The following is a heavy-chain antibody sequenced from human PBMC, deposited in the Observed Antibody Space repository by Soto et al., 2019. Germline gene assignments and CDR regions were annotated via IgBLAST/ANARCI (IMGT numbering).Heavy chain of an antibody. CDR2: IKQDGSEK. J-gene: IGHJ6*03. D-gene: IGHD5-12*01. V-gene: IGHV3-7*01. CDR3: ARDRRPGYSGYDSGNYYYYYMDV. Sequence: GGSLRLSCAASGFTFSSYWMSWVRQAPGKGLEWVANIKQDGSEKYYVDSVKGRFTISRDNAENSLYLQMNSLRAEDTAVYYCARDRRPGYSGYDSGNYYYYYMDVWGKGTTVTVSS. CDR1: GFTFSSYW.